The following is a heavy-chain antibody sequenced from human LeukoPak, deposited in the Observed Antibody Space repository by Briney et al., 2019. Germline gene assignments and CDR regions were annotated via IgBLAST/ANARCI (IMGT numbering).Heavy chain of an antibody. V-gene: IGHV4-34*01. Sequence: SETLSLTCAVYGGFFSGYYWSWIRQPPGKGLEWIGEINHSGSTNYNPSLKSRVTISVDTSKNQFSLKLSSVTAADTAVYYCARRIDAFDIWGQGTMVTVSS. CDR2: INHSGST. CDR3: ARRIDAFDI. CDR1: GGFFSGYY. J-gene: IGHJ3*02.